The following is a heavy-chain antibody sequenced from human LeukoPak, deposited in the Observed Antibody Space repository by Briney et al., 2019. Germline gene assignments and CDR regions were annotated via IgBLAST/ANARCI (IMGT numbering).Heavy chain of an antibody. CDR2: INPSGGST. D-gene: IGHD1-26*01. CDR3: AREGGSYGP. CDR1: GYTFTSYY. V-gene: IGHV1-46*01. J-gene: IGHJ4*02. Sequence: GASVKVSCKASGYTFTSYYMHWVRQAPGQGLEWMGIINPSGGSTGYAQKFQGRVTMTRNTSISTAYMELSSLRSEDTAVYYCAREGGSYGPWGQGTLVTVSS.